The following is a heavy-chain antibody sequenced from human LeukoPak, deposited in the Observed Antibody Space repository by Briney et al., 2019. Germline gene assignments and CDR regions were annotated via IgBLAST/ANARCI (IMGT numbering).Heavy chain of an antibody. D-gene: IGHD2-2*01. J-gene: IGHJ4*02. CDR1: GGSISTSNYY. Sequence: SETLSLTCTVSGGSISTSNYYWGWIRQPPGKGLEWIGNIFYSGSTYYSPSVKSRVTISLDTSRNQFSLKLSSVTAADTAVYYCAISTVAVGYDYWGQGTLVTVSS. CDR2: IFYSGST. V-gene: IGHV4-39*07. CDR3: AISTVAVGYDY.